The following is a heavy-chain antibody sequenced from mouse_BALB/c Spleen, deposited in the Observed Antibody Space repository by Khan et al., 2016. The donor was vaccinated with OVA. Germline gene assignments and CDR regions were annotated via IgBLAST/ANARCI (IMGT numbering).Heavy chain of an antibody. CDR3: ARTARIKY. J-gene: IGHJ2*01. CDR1: GYSITSGYG. Sequence: EAKLLESGPGLVKPSQSLSLTRTVTGYSITSGYGWNWIRQFPGNKLEWMGYISYSGSTNYNPSLKSRISITRDTSKNQFFLQLNSVTTEDTATYYCARTARIKYWGQGTTLTVSS. CDR2: ISYSGST. V-gene: IGHV3-2*02. D-gene: IGHD1-2*01.